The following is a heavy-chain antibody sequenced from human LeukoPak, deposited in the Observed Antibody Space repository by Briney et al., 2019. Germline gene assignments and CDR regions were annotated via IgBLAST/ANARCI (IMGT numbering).Heavy chain of an antibody. Sequence: GGSLRLSCAASGFTFRSHGMHRVRQAPGKGLEWVAVISYDGSNKFFGDSVKGRFTISRDNAKNSLYLQMNSLRAEDTAVYYCARDKSYDSSGFDYWGQGTLVTVSS. CDR2: ISYDGSNK. J-gene: IGHJ4*02. CDR1: GFTFRSHG. D-gene: IGHD3-22*01. CDR3: ARDKSYDSSGFDY. V-gene: IGHV3-30*03.